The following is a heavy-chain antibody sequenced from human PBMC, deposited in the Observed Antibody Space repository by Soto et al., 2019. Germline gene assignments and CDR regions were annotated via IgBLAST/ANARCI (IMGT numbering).Heavy chain of an antibody. J-gene: IGHJ4*02. D-gene: IGHD3-16*01. CDR1: GGSISGYY. CDR2: IYSGNT. Sequence: QVQLQESGPGVVKPSETLSLTCTISGGSISGYYWTWIRQSPGKGLEYIGYIYSGNTNYNPSLNSRAPISVDTSKSLFSLTLSSVTAADAAVYYCGRISSQGAYAYWGQGTLVTVSS. V-gene: IGHV4-59*08. CDR3: GRISSQGAYAY.